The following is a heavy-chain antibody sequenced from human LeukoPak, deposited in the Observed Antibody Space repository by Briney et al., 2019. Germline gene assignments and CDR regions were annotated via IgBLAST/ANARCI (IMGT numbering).Heavy chain of an antibody. CDR1: GYTFTGYY. CDR2: ISAYNGNT. J-gene: IGHJ4*02. CDR3: TRGPEWFGVNVDY. Sequence: EASVKVSCKASGYTFTGYYMHWVRQAPGQGLEWMGWISAYNGNTKYAQKLQGRVTMTTDTSTSTAHMELRSLRTDDTAVYYCTRGPEWFGVNVDYWGQGTLVTVSS. D-gene: IGHD3-10*01. V-gene: IGHV1-18*04.